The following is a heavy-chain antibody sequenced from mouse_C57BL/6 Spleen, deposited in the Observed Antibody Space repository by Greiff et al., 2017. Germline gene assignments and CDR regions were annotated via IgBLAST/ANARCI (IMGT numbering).Heavy chain of an antibody. J-gene: IGHJ4*01. CDR1: GYTFTSYW. CDR3: ARRRRSPYYYAMDD. CDR2: IDPSDSYT. V-gene: IGHV1-50*01. Sequence: QVQLQQPGAELVKPGASVKLSCKASGYTFTSYWMQWVKQRPGQGLEWIGEIDPSDSYTNYNQKFKGKATLTVDPSSSTAYMQLSSLTSEDSAVYYCARRRRSPYYYAMDDWGQGTSVTVSS.